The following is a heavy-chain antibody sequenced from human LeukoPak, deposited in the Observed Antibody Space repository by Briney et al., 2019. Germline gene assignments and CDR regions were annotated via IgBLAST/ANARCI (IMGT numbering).Heavy chain of an antibody. J-gene: IGHJ6*03. V-gene: IGHV4-61*02. CDR1: GGSISSGSYY. CDR3: ARDKTSYYYYYYYMDV. Sequence: SETLSLTCTVSGGSISSGSYYWSWIRQPAGQGLEWIGRIYTSGSTNYNPSLKSRTTISVDTSKNQFSLKLSSVTAADTAVYYCARDKTSYYYYYYYMDVWGKGTTVTVSS. D-gene: IGHD2-2*01. CDR2: IYTSGST.